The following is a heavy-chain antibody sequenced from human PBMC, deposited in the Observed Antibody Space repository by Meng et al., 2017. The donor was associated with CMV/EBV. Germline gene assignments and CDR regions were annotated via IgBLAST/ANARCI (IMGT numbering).Heavy chain of an antibody. CDR2: INPSGGST. Sequence: ASVKVSCKASGYTFTNYYMHWVRQAPGQGLEWMGIINPSGGSTSYAQKFQGRVTMTRDTSTSTVYMELSSLRSEDTAVYYCAREGICSSTSCYTYYYYGMDVWGQGTTVTVSS. D-gene: IGHD2-2*02. J-gene: IGHJ6*02. CDR1: GYTFTNYY. V-gene: IGHV1-46*01. CDR3: AREGICSSTSCYTYYYYGMDV.